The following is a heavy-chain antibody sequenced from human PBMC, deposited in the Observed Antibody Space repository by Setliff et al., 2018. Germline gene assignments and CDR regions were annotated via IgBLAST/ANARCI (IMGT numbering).Heavy chain of an antibody. CDR3: ASAGHSGSWFPFDAFHI. CDR1: GFTFSGYS. V-gene: IGHV3-21*01. CDR2: ISGRGGST. J-gene: IGHJ3*02. Sequence: GSLRLSCEASGFTFSGYSMNWVRQAPGKGLEWVSTISGRGGSTYYADSVKGRFTISRDNAKNSLYLQMNSLRAEDTAVYYCASAGHSGSWFPFDAFHIWGQGTMVTVSS. D-gene: IGHD6-13*01.